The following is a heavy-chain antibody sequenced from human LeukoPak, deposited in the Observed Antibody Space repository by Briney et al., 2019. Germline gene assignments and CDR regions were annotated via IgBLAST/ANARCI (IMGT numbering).Heavy chain of an antibody. CDR3: ARDQFEAYYDSSGYYGDYYYGMDV. Sequence: GGSLRLSCAASGFTFSSYAMHWVRKAPGKGLEWAAVISYDGSNKYYADSVKGRFTISRDNSKNTLYLQMNSLRAEDTAVYYCARDQFEAYYDSSGYYGDYYYGMDVWGQGTTVTVSS. V-gene: IGHV3-30*14. J-gene: IGHJ6*02. CDR1: GFTFSSYA. D-gene: IGHD3-22*01. CDR2: ISYDGSNK.